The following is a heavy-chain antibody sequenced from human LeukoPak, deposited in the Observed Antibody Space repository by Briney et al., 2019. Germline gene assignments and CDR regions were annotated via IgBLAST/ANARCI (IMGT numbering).Heavy chain of an antibody. J-gene: IGHJ5*02. V-gene: IGHV3-21*01. Sequence: PGGSLRLSCVASGFTFNIYSMYWVRQAPGKGLEWVSSISSSSSYIYYADSVKGRFTISRDNAKNSLYLQMNSLRAEDTAVYYCARGSGSSSYNWFDPWGQGTLVTVSS. CDR2: ISSSSSYI. D-gene: IGHD6-13*01. CDR1: GFTFNIYS. CDR3: ARGSGSSSYNWFDP.